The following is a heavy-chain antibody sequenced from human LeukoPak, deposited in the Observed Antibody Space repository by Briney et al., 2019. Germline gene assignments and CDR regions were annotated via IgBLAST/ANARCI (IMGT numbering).Heavy chain of an antibody. CDR3: TRLSSTVTTDYYYYMDV. CDR1: GFAFSGSA. J-gene: IGHJ6*03. D-gene: IGHD4-17*01. CDR2: IRSKANSYAT. V-gene: IGHV3-73*01. Sequence: GGSLRLSCAASGFAFSGSAMHWVRQASGKGLEWVGRIRSKANSYATAYAASVKGRFTISRDDSKNTADLQMNSLKTEDTAVYYCTRLSSTVTTDYYYYMDVWGKGTTVTVSS.